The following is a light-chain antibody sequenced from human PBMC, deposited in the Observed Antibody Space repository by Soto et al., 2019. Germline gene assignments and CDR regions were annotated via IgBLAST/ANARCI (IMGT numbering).Light chain of an antibody. CDR1: SGHSIYI. CDR2: LEGSGSY. Sequence: QSVLTQSSSASASLGSSVKLTCTLSSGHSIYIIAWHQQQPGMAPRYLMKLEGSGSYNKGSGVPDRFSGSSSGADRYLTISNLQFEDEADYYCETWDRNTRVFGGGTKLTVL. J-gene: IGLJ3*02. V-gene: IGLV4-60*02. CDR3: ETWDRNTRV.